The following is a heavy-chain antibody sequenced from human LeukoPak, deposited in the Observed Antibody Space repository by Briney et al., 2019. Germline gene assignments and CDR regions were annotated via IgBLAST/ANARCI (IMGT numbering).Heavy chain of an antibody. D-gene: IGHD1-26*01. CDR3: ASDIVGATGGYYFDY. J-gene: IGHJ4*02. CDR1: GFTFSSYS. CDR2: ISSSSTYI. Sequence: PGGSLRLSCAASGFTFSSYSMNWVRQAPGKGLEWVSSISSSSTYIYYADSVKGRFTISRDNAKNALYLQMNKLSAGDTAVYYCASDIVGATGGYYFDYWGQGTLVTVSS. V-gene: IGHV3-21*01.